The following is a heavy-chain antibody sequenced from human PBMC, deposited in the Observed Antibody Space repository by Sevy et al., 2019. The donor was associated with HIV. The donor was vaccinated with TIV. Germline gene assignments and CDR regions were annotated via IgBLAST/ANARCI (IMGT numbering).Heavy chain of an antibody. V-gene: IGHV3-23*01. J-gene: IGHJ6*03. CDR3: AKGGGGHYDPDEIGYYFYYYNMDV. D-gene: IGHD3-22*01. CDR1: GFSFDSYG. Sequence: GGSLRLSCAVSGFSFDSYGMTWVRQAPGKGLEWVSGISGSGTRTYYADSVKGRFSISRDNSKNRLYLQMNSLRSADKAIDYCAKGGGGHYDPDEIGYYFYYYNMDVWGKGTTVTVSS. CDR2: ISGSGTRT.